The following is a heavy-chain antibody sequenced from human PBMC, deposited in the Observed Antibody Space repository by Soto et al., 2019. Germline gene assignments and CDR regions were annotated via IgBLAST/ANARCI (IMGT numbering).Heavy chain of an antibody. D-gene: IGHD5-12*01. CDR2: IKQDGSEE. Sequence: GGSLRLSCVGSGFTFQTYWMTWVRQAPGKGLEWVANIKQDGSEEHYVDSVKGRFTISRDNAKNSLYLQMNSLRAEDTAVYYCASQRRDGYFGDYWGQGTLVTVSS. CDR1: GFTFQTYW. V-gene: IGHV3-7*01. J-gene: IGHJ4*02. CDR3: ASQRRDGYFGDY.